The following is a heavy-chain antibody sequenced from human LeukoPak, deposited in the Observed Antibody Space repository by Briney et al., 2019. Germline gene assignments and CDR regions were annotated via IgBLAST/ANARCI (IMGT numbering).Heavy chain of an antibody. CDR2: ISGSGGST. J-gene: IGHJ4*02. CDR3: AKGHSSGWFYFDY. D-gene: IGHD6-19*01. V-gene: IGHV3-23*01. Sequence: PGGSLRLSCAASGFTFSSYAMSWVRQAPGKGLEWVSAISGSGGSTYYADSVKGRFTISRGNSKNTLYLQMNSLRAEDTAVYYCAKGHSSGWFYFDYWGQGTLVTVSS. CDR1: GFTFSSYA.